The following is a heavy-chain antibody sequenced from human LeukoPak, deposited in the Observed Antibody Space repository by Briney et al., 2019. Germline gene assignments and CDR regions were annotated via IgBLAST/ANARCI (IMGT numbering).Heavy chain of an antibody. CDR2: TYYRSKWYN. Sequence: SQTLSLTCAISGDIVSSNSAAWNWIRQSPSRGLEWLGRTYYRSKWYNDYAVSVKSRVTINPDTSKNQFSLQLNSVTPEDTAVYYCARVFSWELGYQHNWFDPWGQGTLVTVSP. CDR1: GDIVSSNSAA. D-gene: IGHD7-27*01. J-gene: IGHJ5*02. V-gene: IGHV6-1*01. CDR3: ARVFSWELGYQHNWFDP.